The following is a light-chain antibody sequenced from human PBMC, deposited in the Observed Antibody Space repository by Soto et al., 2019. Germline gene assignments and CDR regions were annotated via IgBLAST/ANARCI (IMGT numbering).Light chain of an antibody. CDR3: QQRSSWPIT. CDR2: DAY. Sequence: EIVWTQSAATMSLSPGEGSAGSGLASQSVSSYLAWHQQKPGQAGRLLIYDAYNRANGIPARFSGSGSGTDFTITISSLEPEDFAVYYCQQRSSWPITFGQGTRLEIK. J-gene: IGKJ5*01. V-gene: IGKV3-11*01. CDR1: QSVSSY.